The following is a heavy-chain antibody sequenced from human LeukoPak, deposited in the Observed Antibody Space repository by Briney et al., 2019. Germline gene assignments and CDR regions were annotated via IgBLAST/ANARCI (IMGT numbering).Heavy chain of an antibody. CDR1: GFTVSSNE. CDR2: IWYDGSNK. J-gene: IGHJ4*02. D-gene: IGHD6-13*01. CDR3: ARDSVVAAAGIDY. V-gene: IGHV3-33*08. Sequence: GGSLRLSCAASGFTVSSNEMSWVRQAPGKGLEWVAVIWYDGSNKYYADSVKGRFTISRDNSKNTLYLQMNSLRAEDTAVYYCARDSVVAAAGIDYWGQGTLVTVSS.